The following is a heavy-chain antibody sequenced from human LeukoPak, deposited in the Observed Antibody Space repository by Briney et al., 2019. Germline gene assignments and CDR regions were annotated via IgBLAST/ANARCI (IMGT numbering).Heavy chain of an antibody. CDR2: IIPVLVTP. J-gene: IGHJ4*02. CDR1: GGTFINFA. V-gene: IGHV1-69*01. Sequence: AVTVSYKASGGTFINFAFSWVRQAPGQGLEGMGGIIPVLVTPDYAQKFQGRVTITAHQSTSTAYMEVNRLPSEDTAVYYCARGGGTSSYAAIYHWGQGTLLRGSS. CDR3: ARGGGTSSYAAIYH. D-gene: IGHD4-11*01.